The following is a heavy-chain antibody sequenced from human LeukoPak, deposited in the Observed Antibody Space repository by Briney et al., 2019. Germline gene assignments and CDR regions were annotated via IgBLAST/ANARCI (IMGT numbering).Heavy chain of an antibody. CDR3: ARELSNWGNWYFDL. CDR2: ISSSSSYI. V-gene: IGHV3-21*01. D-gene: IGHD7-27*01. CDR1: GFTFSSYS. J-gene: IGHJ2*01. Sequence: GGSLRLSCAASGFTFSSYSMNWVRQAPGKGLGWVSSISSSSSYIYYADSVKGRFTISRDNAKNSLYLQMNSLRAEDTAVYYCARELSNWGNWYFDLWGRGTLVTVSS.